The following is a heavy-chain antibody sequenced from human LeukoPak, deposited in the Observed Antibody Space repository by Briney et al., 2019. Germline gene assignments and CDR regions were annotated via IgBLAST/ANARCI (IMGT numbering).Heavy chain of an antibody. J-gene: IGHJ4*02. D-gene: IGHD3-22*01. CDR3: ARDKTGTYYYDSSGSFGVDY. Sequence: GGSLRLSCAASGFTFRSYAISWVRQAPGKGPEWVSYISSSSSTIYYADPVKGRFTISRDNAKNSLYLQMNSLRAEDTAVYYCARDKTGTYYYDSSGSFGVDYWGQGTLVTVSS. CDR2: ISSSSSTI. CDR1: GFTFRSYA. V-gene: IGHV3-48*04.